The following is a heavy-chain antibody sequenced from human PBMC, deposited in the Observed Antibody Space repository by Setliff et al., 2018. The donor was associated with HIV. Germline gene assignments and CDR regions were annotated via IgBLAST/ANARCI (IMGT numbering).Heavy chain of an antibody. J-gene: IGHJ4*02. V-gene: IGHV3-7*01. CDR2: ISPDGSAT. Sequence: GGSLRLSCAASGFTFSGYEMNWVRQAPAKGLEWVANISPDGSATYYVDSVKGRFTISRDNAKNSLYLQMNSLRAEDTAMYYCARDWRHGYDLNFDYWGQGTLVTVSS. D-gene: IGHD5-12*01. CDR3: ARDWRHGYDLNFDY. CDR1: GFTFSGYE.